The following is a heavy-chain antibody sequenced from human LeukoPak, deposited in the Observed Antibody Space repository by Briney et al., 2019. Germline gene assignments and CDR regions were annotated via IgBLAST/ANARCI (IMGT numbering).Heavy chain of an antibody. CDR3: AKGPHSITMVRGVND. CDR1: GFTFSSYA. J-gene: IGHJ4*02. Sequence: PGGSLRLSCAASGFTFSSYAMSWVRQAPGKGLEWVPAISGSGGSTYYADSVKGRFTISRDNSKNTLYLQMNSLRAEDTAVYYCAKGPHSITMVRGVNDWGQGTLVTVSS. V-gene: IGHV3-23*01. CDR2: ISGSGGST. D-gene: IGHD3-10*01.